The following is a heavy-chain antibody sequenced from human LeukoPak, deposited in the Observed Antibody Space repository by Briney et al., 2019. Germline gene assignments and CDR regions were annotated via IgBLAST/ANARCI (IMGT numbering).Heavy chain of an antibody. D-gene: IGHD6-13*01. J-gene: IGHJ4*02. CDR1: GFTFSSYG. V-gene: IGHV3-30*02. CDR2: IRYDGSNK. CDR3: ARDRQLVNFDY. Sequence: GGSLRLSCAASGFTFSSYGMHWVRQAPGKGLEWVAFIRYDGSNKYYADSVKGRFTISRDNSKNTLYLRMNSLRAEDTAVYYCARDRQLVNFDYWGQGTLVTVSS.